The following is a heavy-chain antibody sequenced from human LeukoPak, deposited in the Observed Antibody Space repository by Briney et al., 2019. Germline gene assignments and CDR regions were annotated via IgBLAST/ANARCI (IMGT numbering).Heavy chain of an antibody. CDR2: IYSDNT. V-gene: IGHV3-53*01. D-gene: IGHD4/OR15-4a*01. CDR1: GFTVSSNS. Sequence: GGSLRLSCTVSGFTVSSNSMSWVRQAPGKGLEWVSFIYSDNTHYPDSVKGRFTISRDNSKNTLYLQMNSLRAEDTAVYYCARRAGAYSHPYDYWGQGTLVTVSP. J-gene: IGHJ4*02. CDR3: ARRAGAYSHPYDY.